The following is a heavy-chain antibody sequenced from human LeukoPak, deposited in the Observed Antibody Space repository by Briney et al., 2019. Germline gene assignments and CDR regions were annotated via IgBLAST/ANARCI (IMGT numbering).Heavy chain of an antibody. J-gene: IGHJ4*02. CDR3: ARSTGDFDH. Sequence: GGSLRLSCEASGFTFGSFAMSWVRQAPGKGLEWLSGISASGHYIYQADSVKGRFTISRDNSKNTLFLQMNSLRPEDTAVYYCARSTGDFDHWGQGTLVTVPS. V-gene: IGHV3-23*01. CDR1: GFTFGSFA. CDR2: ISASGHYI. D-gene: IGHD3-9*01.